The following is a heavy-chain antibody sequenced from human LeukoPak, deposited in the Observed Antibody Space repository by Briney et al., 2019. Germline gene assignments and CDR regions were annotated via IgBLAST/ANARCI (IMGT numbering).Heavy chain of an antibody. D-gene: IGHD2-21*01. V-gene: IGHV3-15*01. CDR1: GLTVSNHW. CDR3: ITPLPYSAQ. Sequence: GGSLRLSCVASGLTVSNHWMSWVRQAPGKGLEWVGRIKPKTDGETTEYAAPVKDRFSISRDDSKSMMYLQMNSLKTEDTAVYYCITPLPYSAQGGQGTLVTVSS. J-gene: IGHJ4*02. CDR2: IKPKTDGETT.